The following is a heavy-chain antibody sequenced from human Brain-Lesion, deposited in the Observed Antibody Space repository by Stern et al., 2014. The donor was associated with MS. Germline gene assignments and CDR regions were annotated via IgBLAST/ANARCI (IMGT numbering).Heavy chain of an antibody. CDR1: GGSVSSTSYA. J-gene: IGHJ5*02. CDR2: IYYSGNT. D-gene: IGHD2-15*01. Sequence: QLQLQESGPGLVKPSETLSLTCTVAGGSVSSTSYAWAWIRQPPGKGLEWIGTIYYSGNTYYSPSLKRRLTISLDTSKNLFSLQLGLGTAADTAVYYCAGEEDIRYCSGGSCTGNWFDPWGQGTLVTVSS. CDR3: AGEEDIRYCSGGSCTGNWFDP. V-gene: IGHV4-39*01.